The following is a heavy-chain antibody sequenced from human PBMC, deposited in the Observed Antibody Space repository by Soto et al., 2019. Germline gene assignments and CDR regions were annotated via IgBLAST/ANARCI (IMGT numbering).Heavy chain of an antibody. CDR3: ARHGPRVYYDNSDYYYYGMDV. CDR2: IYPGDSDT. CDR1: GCCLAIYC. J-gene: IGHJ6*02. V-gene: IGHV5-51*01. D-gene: IGHD3-22*01. Sequence: PGESPDTSRRGTGCCLAIYCMCWVRQMPGKGREWMGIIYPGDSDTRYSPSFQGQVTISADKSISTAYLQWSSLKASDTAMYYCARHGPRVYYDNSDYYYYGMDVWGQGTTVTVSS.